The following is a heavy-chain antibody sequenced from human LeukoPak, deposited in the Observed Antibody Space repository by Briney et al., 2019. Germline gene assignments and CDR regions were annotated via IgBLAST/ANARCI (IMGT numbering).Heavy chain of an antibody. J-gene: IGHJ4*02. CDR3: ARGAYYNVLAGFKSRNLGFDY. CDR1: GFTFSSYS. CDR2: ISSSSSYI. Sequence: GGSLRLSCAASGFTFSSYSMNWVRQAPGKGLEWVSSISSSSSYIYYADSVKGRFTISRDNSKNTLYLQMNSLRAEDTALYYCARGAYYNVLAGFKSRNLGFDYWGQGTLVTVSS. V-gene: IGHV3-21*01. D-gene: IGHD3-9*01.